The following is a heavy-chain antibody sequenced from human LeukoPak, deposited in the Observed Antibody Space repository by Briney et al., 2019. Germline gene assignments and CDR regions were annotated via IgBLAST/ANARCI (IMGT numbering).Heavy chain of an antibody. Sequence: PSQTLSLTCTVSGGSISSGSYYWNWIRQPPGKGLEWIGEINHSGSTNYNPSLKSRVTISVDTSTNQFSLKLSSVTAADTAVYYCARDATMMGNYFNYWGQGTLVTVSS. CDR2: INHSGST. J-gene: IGHJ4*02. CDR1: GGSISSGSYY. V-gene: IGHV4-30-4*01. CDR3: ARDATMMGNYFNY. D-gene: IGHD5-12*01.